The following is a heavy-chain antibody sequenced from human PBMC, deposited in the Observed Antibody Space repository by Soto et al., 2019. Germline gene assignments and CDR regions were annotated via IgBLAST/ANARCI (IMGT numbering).Heavy chain of an antibody. D-gene: IGHD3-22*01. Sequence: LRLSCAASGFTFISYGMHWVRQAPGKGLEWVAVISYDGSNKYYADSVKGRFTISRDNSKNTLYLQMNSLRAEDTAVYYCAKALDPFYDSSGSDYWGQGTLVTVSS. V-gene: IGHV3-30*18. CDR1: GFTFISYG. J-gene: IGHJ4*02. CDR3: AKALDPFYDSSGSDY. CDR2: ISYDGSNK.